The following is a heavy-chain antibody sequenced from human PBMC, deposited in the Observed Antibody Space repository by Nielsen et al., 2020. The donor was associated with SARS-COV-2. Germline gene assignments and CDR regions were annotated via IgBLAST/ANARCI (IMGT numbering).Heavy chain of an antibody. D-gene: IGHD6-13*01. CDR2: ISAYNGNT. J-gene: IGHJ4*02. CDR1: GYTFTSYG. CDR3: ARVIAAAGTGLSFDY. Sequence: ASVKVSCKASGYTFTSYGISWVRQAPGQGLEWMGWISAYNGNTNYAQKLQGRVTMTTDTSTSTAYMGLRSLRSDDTAVYYCARVIAAAGTGLSFDYWGQGTLVTVSS. V-gene: IGHV1-18*01.